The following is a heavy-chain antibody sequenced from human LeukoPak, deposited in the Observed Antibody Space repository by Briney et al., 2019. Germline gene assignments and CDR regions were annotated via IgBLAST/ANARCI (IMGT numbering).Heavy chain of an antibody. D-gene: IGHD3-16*02. CDR2: ISSSGSTI. CDR1: GFTFSSNS. V-gene: IGHV3-48*04. CDR3: ARRSRGIGRDFDY. Sequence: GGSLRLSCAASGFTFSSNSMNWVRQAPGKGLEWVSYISSSGSTIYYADSVKGRFTISRDNAKNSLYLQMNSLRAEDTSVYYCARRSRGIGRDFDYWGQGTLVTVSS. J-gene: IGHJ4*02.